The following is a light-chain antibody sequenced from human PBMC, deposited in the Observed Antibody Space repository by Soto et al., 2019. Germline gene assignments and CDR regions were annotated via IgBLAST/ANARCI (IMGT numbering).Light chain of an antibody. CDR2: GVS. CDR1: QSVSSSY. CDR3: QQRSNWPSIT. V-gene: IGKV3D-20*02. Sequence: EIVLTQSPGTLPLSPGERAPLSCRAIQSVSSSYLAWYQQKPAQAPRLLIYGVSTRATGTPARFSGSGSGTEFTLTISSVQSEDFAVYYCQQRSNWPSITFGQGTRLEIK. J-gene: IGKJ5*01.